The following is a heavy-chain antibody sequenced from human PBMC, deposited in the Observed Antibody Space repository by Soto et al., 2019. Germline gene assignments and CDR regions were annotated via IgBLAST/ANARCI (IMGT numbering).Heavy chain of an antibody. J-gene: IGHJ3*02. Sequence: QLHLVQSGAVVKKPGASVTVSCSASGYPVTAYYMHWVRHAPGRGIEWMGGINPATGSAKYTQTFQGRVAITRDTSTSTVFMELSGLTSEDTAVFYCARGGGVGVAGSAAFDMWGQGTLVTVSS. V-gene: IGHV1-2*02. CDR2: INPATGSA. D-gene: IGHD3-3*01. CDR1: GYPVTAYY. CDR3: ARGGGVGVAGSAAFDM.